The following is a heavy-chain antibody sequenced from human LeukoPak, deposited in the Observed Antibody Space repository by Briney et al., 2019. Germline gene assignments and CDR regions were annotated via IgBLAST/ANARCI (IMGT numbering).Heavy chain of an antibody. V-gene: IGHV4-59*08. Sequence: PSESLSLTCTVSGGSISSYYWSWIRQPPGKGLEWVGYIYNSVSTNYTPSLKRRVTISVHPSQNQASRELTSGPAAATAVYCCARHSGIAVAGADFYSWGQGALVTPSS. D-gene: IGHD6-19*01. CDR2: IYNSVST. CDR3: ARHSGIAVAGADFYS. CDR1: GGSISSYY. J-gene: IGHJ4*02.